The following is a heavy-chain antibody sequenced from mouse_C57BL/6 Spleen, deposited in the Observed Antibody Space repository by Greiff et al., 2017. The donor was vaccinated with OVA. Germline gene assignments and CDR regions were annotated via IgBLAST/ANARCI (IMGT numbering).Heavy chain of an antibody. J-gene: IGHJ2*01. D-gene: IGHD1-3*01. Sequence: EVMLVESGGGLVKPGGSLKLSCAASGFTFSDYGMHWVRQAPEKGLEWVAYISSGSSTIYYADTVKGRFTISSDNAKNTLFLQMTSLRSDDTAMYDCAREGTNLDGFDYWGQGTTLTVSS. CDR1: GFTFSDYG. CDR3: AREGTNLDGFDY. CDR2: ISSGSSTI. V-gene: IGHV5-17*01.